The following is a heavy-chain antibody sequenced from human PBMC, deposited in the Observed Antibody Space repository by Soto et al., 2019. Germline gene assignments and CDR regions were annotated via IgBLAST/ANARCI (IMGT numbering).Heavy chain of an antibody. CDR1: GYTFTGYY. D-gene: IGHD2-2*01. CDR3: ARVEHASSTSWNFDP. J-gene: IGHJ5*02. Sequence: ASVKVSCKASGYTFTGYYMHWLRQSAGQGLEWMGWINPNSGGTNYAQKFQGRVTMTRDTSISTAYMELSRLRSDDTAVYYCARVEHASSTSWNFDPWGQGTLVTVSS. V-gene: IGHV1-2*02. CDR2: INPNSGGT.